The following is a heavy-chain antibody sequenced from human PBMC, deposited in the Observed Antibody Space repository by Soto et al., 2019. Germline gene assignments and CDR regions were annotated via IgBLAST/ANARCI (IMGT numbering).Heavy chain of an antibody. Sequence: QVQLVQSGAEVKKPGSSVKVSCKASGGTFSSYAISWVRQAPGQGLEWMGGIIPIFGTANYAQKFQGRVTITADESTSTACMELSSLRSEDTAVYSCARESRYCSGGSCYFLPGIDYWGQGTLVTVS. CDR2: IIPIFGTA. J-gene: IGHJ4*02. CDR3: ARESRYCSGGSCYFLPGIDY. V-gene: IGHV1-69*12. CDR1: GGTFSSYA. D-gene: IGHD2-15*01.